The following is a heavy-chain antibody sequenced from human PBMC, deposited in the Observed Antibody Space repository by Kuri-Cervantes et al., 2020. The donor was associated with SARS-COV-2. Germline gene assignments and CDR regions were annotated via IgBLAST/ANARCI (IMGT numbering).Heavy chain of an antibody. J-gene: IGHJ4*02. Sequence: GESLKISCAASGFTFSSYWMHWVRQAPGKGLVWVSRINSDGSSTSCADSVKGRFTISRDNAKNTLYLQMNSLRAEDTAVYYCARDYYDSSGVYWSQGTLVTVSS. CDR3: ARDYYDSSGVY. V-gene: IGHV3-74*01. CDR2: INSDGSST. D-gene: IGHD3-22*01. CDR1: GFTFSSYW.